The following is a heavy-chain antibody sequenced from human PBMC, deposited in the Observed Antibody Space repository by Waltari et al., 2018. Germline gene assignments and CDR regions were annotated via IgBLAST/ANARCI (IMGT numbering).Heavy chain of an antibody. J-gene: IGHJ4*02. CDR3: ARGYIVVVPAAPAGY. CDR2: ISSSSSTI. CDR1: GFTFSSYS. V-gene: IGHV3-48*04. D-gene: IGHD2-2*01. Sequence: EVQLVESGGGLVQPEGSLRLSCAASGFTFSSYSMNWVRQAPGKGLEWVSYISSSSSTIYYADSGKGRFTISRDNAKNSLYLQMNSLRAEDTAVYYCARGYIVVVPAAPAGYWGQGTLVTVSS.